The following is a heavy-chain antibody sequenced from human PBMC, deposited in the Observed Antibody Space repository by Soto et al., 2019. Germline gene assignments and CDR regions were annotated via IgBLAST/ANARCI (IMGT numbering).Heavy chain of an antibody. CDR2: ISYDGSNK. D-gene: IGHD2-15*01. CDR1: GFTFSSYG. Sequence: QPGGSLKLSCAASGFTFSSYGMHWARQAPGKGLEWVAVISYDGSNKYYADSVKGRFTISRDNSKNTLYLQMNSLRAEDTAVYYCAKDPKWWSGIDYWGQGTRVTVSS. CDR3: AKDPKWWSGIDY. J-gene: IGHJ4*02. V-gene: IGHV3-30*18.